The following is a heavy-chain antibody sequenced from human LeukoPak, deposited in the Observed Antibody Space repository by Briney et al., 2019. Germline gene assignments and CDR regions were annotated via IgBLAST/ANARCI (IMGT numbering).Heavy chain of an antibody. D-gene: IGHD6-13*01. V-gene: IGHV1-69*04. Sequence: GASVKVSCKASGYTFTSYYMHWVRQAPGQGLEWMGRIIPILGIANYAQKFQGRVTITADKSTSTAYMELSSLRSEDTAVYYCARDRGSIAAEGIDYWGQGTLVTVSS. CDR3: ARDRGSIAAEGIDY. CDR2: IIPILGIA. J-gene: IGHJ4*02. CDR1: GYTFTSYY.